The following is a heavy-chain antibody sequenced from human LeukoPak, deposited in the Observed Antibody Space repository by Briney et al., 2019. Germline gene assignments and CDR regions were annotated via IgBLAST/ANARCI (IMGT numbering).Heavy chain of an antibody. V-gene: IGHV4-39*01. Sequence: PSETLSFTCTVSGGSISSGNHYWGWIRQSPGKGLEWIGSIYYSGTTYYNPSLKSRVTISVDTSKNQFSLKLSSVTAADTAVYYCARRPLRYAFDIWGQGTRVTVSS. CDR2: IYYSGTT. J-gene: IGHJ3*02. CDR3: ARRPLRYAFDI. CDR1: GGSISSGNHY.